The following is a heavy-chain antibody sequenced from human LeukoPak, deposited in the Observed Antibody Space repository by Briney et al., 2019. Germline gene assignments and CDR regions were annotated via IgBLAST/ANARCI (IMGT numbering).Heavy chain of an antibody. CDR2: NIVGRGDS. Sequence: GGSLRLSCAASGFTFSSYAMSWVRQAPERGLEWISSNIVGRGDSYYADSVKGRFTLSSDSSRNTVYFQLNNLRVEDTAIYYCARASWVSSTDAVRWGQGTLVTVSS. V-gene: IGHV3-23*01. J-gene: IGHJ4*02. D-gene: IGHD3-16*01. CDR3: ARASWVSSTDAVR. CDR1: GFTFSSYA.